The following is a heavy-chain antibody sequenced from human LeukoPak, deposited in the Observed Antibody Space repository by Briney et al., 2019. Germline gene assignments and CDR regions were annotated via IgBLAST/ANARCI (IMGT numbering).Heavy chain of an antibody. CDR2: INPSGGST. Sequence: GASVKVSCKASGYTFTSYYMHWVRQAPGQGLEWMGIINPSGGSTSYAQKFQGRVTMTRDTSTSTAYMELRSLRSDDTAVYYCAREGIQLGIDYWGQGTLVTVSS. CDR3: AREGIQLGIDY. V-gene: IGHV1-46*01. D-gene: IGHD5-18*01. CDR1: GYTFTSYY. J-gene: IGHJ4*02.